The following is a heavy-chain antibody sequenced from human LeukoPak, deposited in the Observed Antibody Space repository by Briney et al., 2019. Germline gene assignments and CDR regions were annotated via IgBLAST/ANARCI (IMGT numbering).Heavy chain of an antibody. CDR2: ISDNGGGT. J-gene: IGHJ6*02. CDR1: GFTFSDYA. V-gene: IGHV3-23*01. Sequence: PGGSLRLSCAASGFTFSDYAMSWVRQAPGKGLEWVSTISDNGGGTYYADSVKGRFTISRDNSKNTLYLQMNSLRAEDTAVYYCARALAGREQWLVSPYGMDVWGQGTTVTVSS. D-gene: IGHD6-19*01. CDR3: ARALAGREQWLVSPYGMDV.